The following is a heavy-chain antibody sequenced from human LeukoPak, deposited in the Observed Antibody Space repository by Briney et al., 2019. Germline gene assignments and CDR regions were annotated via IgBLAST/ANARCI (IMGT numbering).Heavy chain of an antibody. V-gene: IGHV3-74*01. CDR2: IKSDGRT. D-gene: IGHD3-22*01. Sequence: GGSLRLSCAAAGFTFSNYWMHWVRQAPGKGLVWVSRIKSDGRTNYADSVKGRFTISRDNAKNTVSLQMNSLRAEDTGVYYCARAPSEIGGYYPEYFRHWGEGRLVSVCS. CDR1: GFTFSNYW. J-gene: IGHJ1*01. CDR3: ARAPSEIGGYYPEYFRH.